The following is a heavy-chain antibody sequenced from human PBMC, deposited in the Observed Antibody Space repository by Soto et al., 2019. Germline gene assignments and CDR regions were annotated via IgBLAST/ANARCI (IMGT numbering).Heavy chain of an antibody. D-gene: IGHD3-3*01. CDR2: INPSGGST. Sequence: GASVKVSCKASGYTFTSSYMHWVRQAPGQGLEWMGIINPSGGSTSYAHKFQGRVTMTRDTSTSPVYMELSSLRSEDTAVYYCARDLLRITVFGVVFGHYYYYGMDVWGQGTTVTVSS. V-gene: IGHV1-46*01. CDR1: GYTFTSSY. CDR3: ARDLLRITVFGVVFGHYYYYGMDV. J-gene: IGHJ6*02.